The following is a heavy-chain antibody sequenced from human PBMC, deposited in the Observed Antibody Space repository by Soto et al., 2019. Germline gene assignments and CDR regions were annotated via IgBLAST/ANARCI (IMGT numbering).Heavy chain of an antibody. Sequence: QVQLVQSGAEVKKPGSSVKVSCKASGGTFSSYAISWVRQAPGQGLEWMGGIIPIFGTANYAQKFQGRVTITADESTSTADMELSSLRSEDTAVYYCASYIVGAYTSTYYYYGMDVWGQGTTVTVSS. D-gene: IGHD1-26*01. CDR2: IIPIFGTA. CDR1: GGTFSSYA. V-gene: IGHV1-69*01. J-gene: IGHJ6*02. CDR3: ASYIVGAYTSTYYYYGMDV.